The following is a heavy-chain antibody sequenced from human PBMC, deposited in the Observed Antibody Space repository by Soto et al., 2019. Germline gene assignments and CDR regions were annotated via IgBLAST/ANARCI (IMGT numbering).Heavy chain of an antibody. CDR3: AREQAPYSGSSGYYFNY. CDR1: GGTFSSYA. J-gene: IGHJ4*02. D-gene: IGHD6-13*01. V-gene: IGHV1-69*06. CDR2: IIPIFVTA. Sequence: ASVKGSCKASGGTFSSYAISWVRQAPGQGLEWMGGIIPIFVTANYAQKFQGRVTITADKSTSTAYLEVSSRRSEDTAVYYCAREQAPYSGSSGYYFNYWGQGIRVTF.